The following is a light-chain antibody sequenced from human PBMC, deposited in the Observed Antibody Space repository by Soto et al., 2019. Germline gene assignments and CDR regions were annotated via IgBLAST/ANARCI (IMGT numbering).Light chain of an antibody. V-gene: IGLV2-23*02. Sequence: QSVLTQPASVSGSPGQSITISCTGTSSDVGSYNLVSWHQQHPGKAPKLMIYEVSKRPSGVSNRFSGSKSGNTASLTISGLQAEDEADYYCCSYAGSSPVVFGGGTQLTVL. CDR3: CSYAGSSPVV. CDR2: EVS. CDR1: SSDVGSYNL. J-gene: IGLJ2*01.